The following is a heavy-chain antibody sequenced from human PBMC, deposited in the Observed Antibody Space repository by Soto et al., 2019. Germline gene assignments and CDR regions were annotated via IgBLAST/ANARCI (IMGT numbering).Heavy chain of an antibody. CDR2: INPNSGGT. CDR3: ARVGPPIAVAGTGPDY. Sequence: ASVKVSCTASGYTFTGYYMHWVRQAPGQGLEWMGWINPNSGGTNYAQKFQGRVTMTRDTSISTAYMELSRLRSDDTAVYYCARVGPPIAVAGTGPDYWGQGTLVTVSS. V-gene: IGHV1-2*02. CDR1: GYTFTGYY. J-gene: IGHJ4*02. D-gene: IGHD6-19*01.